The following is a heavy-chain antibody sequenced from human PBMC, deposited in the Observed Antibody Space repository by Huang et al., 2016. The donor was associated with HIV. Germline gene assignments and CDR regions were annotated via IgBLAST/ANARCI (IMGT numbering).Heavy chain of an antibody. V-gene: IGHV1-2*02. D-gene: IGHD2-2*01. CDR2: SIPNSGGT. J-gene: IGHJ4*02. CDR3: ARLGPKRYSTTWSGGYYFDY. Sequence: QVQVVQSGAEVKKPGASVKVSCKASGYTFTDYYIHWVRQAPGQGLEWMGWSIPNSGGTNSAQKFQDRVTRTRDTSISTAYMELSRLRSGDTAIYYCARLGPKRYSTTWSGGYYFDYWGQGTLVTVSS. CDR1: GYTFTDYY.